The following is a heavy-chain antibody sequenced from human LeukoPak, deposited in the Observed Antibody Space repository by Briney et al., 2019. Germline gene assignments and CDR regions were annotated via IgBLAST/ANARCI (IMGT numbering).Heavy chain of an antibody. Sequence: PSETLSLTCTVFGYSISSGYCWGWIRQPPGKGLEWIGNICHSETTYYNPSLKSRVTISLDTSKNQFSLKLTSVTAADTAVYYCARTSASYYYYMDVWGNGTTVTISS. CDR3: ARTSASYYYYMDV. CDR1: GYSISSGYC. J-gene: IGHJ6*03. CDR2: ICHSETT. V-gene: IGHV4-38-2*02. D-gene: IGHD3-3*01.